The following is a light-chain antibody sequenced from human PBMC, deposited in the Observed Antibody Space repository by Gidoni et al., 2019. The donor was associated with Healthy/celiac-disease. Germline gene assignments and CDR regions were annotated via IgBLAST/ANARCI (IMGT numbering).Light chain of an antibody. CDR3: QHLGT. V-gene: IGKV3-20*01. Sequence: ELVLTPSPVTLSLTPGVSATLSCRASQSVSSSYLAWYQQKPRQAPRPLISGASSRATGIPDRFSGSWSGTDFTLTISRLEPEDCAVYYCQHLGTFGQGTKVEIK. CDR2: GAS. CDR1: QSVSSSY. J-gene: IGKJ1*01.